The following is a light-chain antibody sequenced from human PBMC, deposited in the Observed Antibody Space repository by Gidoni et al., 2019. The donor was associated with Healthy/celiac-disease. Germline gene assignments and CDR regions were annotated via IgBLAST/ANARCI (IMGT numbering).Light chain of an antibody. Sequence: QSALTQPPSASGSPGQSVTLSCNGTSSDVGGYNYVSWYQQHPGKAPKLMIYEVSKRPSGFPDRFSGSKSGNTASLTVSGLQAEDEADYYCSSYAGSNNLGVFGGGTKLTVL. CDR1: SSDVGGYNY. V-gene: IGLV2-8*01. CDR2: EVS. CDR3: SSYAGSNNLGV. J-gene: IGLJ2*01.